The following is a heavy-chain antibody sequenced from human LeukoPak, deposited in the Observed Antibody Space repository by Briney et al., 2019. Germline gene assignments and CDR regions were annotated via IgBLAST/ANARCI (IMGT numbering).Heavy chain of an antibody. CDR3: ARDLARRYPLYDAFDI. CDR2: ISAYNGNT. D-gene: IGHD1-26*01. J-gene: IGHJ3*02. V-gene: IGHV1-18*01. Sequence: GASVKVSCKASGYTFTSYGISWVRQAPGQGLEWMGWISAYNGNTNYAQKLQGRVTMTTDTATSTAYIELRSLRSDDTAVYYCARDLARRYPLYDAFDIWGQGTMVTVSS. CDR1: GYTFTSYG.